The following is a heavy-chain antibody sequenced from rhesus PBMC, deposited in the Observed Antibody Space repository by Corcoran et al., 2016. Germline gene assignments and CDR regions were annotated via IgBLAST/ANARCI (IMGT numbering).Heavy chain of an antibody. Sequence: QVQLQESGPGLVKPSETLSLTCAVSGYSISSGYGWSWIRQPPGKGLEWIGYIGGSSGRTNYNPSLKSRVTISKDTSKNQFSLKLSSVTAADTAVYYCASGSGWSLDYWGQGVLVTVSS. CDR2: IGGSSGRT. D-gene: IGHD6S26*01. CDR1: GYSISSGYG. J-gene: IGHJ4*01. V-gene: IGHV4-127*01. CDR3: ASGSGWSLDY.